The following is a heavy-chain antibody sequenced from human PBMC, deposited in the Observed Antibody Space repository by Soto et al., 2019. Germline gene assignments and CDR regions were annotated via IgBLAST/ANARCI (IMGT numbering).Heavy chain of an antibody. J-gene: IGHJ3*02. V-gene: IGHV1-69*06. Sequence: QVQLVQSGAEVKKPGSSVKVSCKASGGTFSSYAISWVRQAPGQGLEWMGGIIPIFGTANYAQKFQGRVTITADKSTSTAYMELSSLRSEDTAVYYCARASVVPAAIPPARAFDIWGHGTMVTVSS. CDR2: IIPIFGTA. CDR1: GGTFSSYA. CDR3: ARASVVPAAIPPARAFDI. D-gene: IGHD2-2*02.